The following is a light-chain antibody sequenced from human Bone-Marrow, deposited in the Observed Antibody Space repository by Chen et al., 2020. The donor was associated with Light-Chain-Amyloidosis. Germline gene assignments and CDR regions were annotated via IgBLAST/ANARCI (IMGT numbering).Light chain of an antibody. Sequence: QSALTQPASVSGSPGPSITISCTGTSSDVVGDNHVSWYQQHPDTAPKLMIYEVTNRPSWVPDRFSGSKSDNTASLTISGLQTEDEADYFCSSYTITNTLGFGSGTMVTV. CDR1: SSDVVGDNH. J-gene: IGLJ1*01. CDR2: EVT. V-gene: IGLV2-14*01. CDR3: SSYTITNTLG.